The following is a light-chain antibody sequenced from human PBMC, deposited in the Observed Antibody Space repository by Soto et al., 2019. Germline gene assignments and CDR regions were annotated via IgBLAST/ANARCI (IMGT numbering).Light chain of an antibody. CDR2: GAS. CDR1: ETVATN. Sequence: VMTQSPATLSVSPGERATLSCWASETVATNLAWYQQKPGQAPRLLISGASTRAAGISDRFRGSGSGTEFTLTISSLRSEDSAIYYCQQYFEWPPMTFGQGTKGDIK. J-gene: IGKJ1*01. CDR3: QQYFEWPPMT. V-gene: IGKV3-15*01.